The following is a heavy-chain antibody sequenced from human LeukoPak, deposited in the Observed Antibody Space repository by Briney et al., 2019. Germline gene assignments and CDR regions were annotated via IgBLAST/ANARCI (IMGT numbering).Heavy chain of an antibody. CDR1: GFTFSHYW. CDR3: VSQQVAPP. Sequence: GSLRLSCVASGFTFSHYWMSWVRKAPRKGLEWEANIKEDGSIEDYVDSVKGRFTVSRDNAKNSLYLEMNSLRVEDTDVYYCVSQQVAPPWGQGTLVIVSS. J-gene: IGHJ5*02. V-gene: IGHV3-7*01. CDR2: IKEDGSIE. D-gene: IGHD5-12*01.